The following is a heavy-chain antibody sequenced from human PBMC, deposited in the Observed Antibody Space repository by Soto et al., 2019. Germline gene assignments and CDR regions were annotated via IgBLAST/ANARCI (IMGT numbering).Heavy chain of an antibody. D-gene: IGHD2-2*01. J-gene: IGHJ3*02. CDR1: GYTFTSYA. CDR3: AREIVVVPAAIPCDAFEI. Sequence: EASVKVSCKASGYTFTSYAMHWVRQAPGQRLEWMGWINAGNGNTKYSQKFQGRVTITRDTSTSTAYMELRSLRSDDTAVYYCAREIVVVPAAIPCDAFEIWGQGTMVTVSS. V-gene: IGHV1-3*01. CDR2: INAGNGNT.